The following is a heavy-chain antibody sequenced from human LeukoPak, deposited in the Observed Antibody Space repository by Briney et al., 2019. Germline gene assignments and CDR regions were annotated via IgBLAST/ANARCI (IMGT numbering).Heavy chain of an antibody. CDR1: GYTFTSYG. CDR3: ARDDYDSSGYYDY. Sequence: ASVKVSCKASGYTFTSYGISWVRQAPGQGLEWMGRIDPNSGGTNYAQKFQGRVTMTRDTSISTAYMGLSRLRSDDTAVYYCARDDYDSSGYYDYWGQGTLVTVSS. CDR2: IDPNSGGT. V-gene: IGHV1-2*06. J-gene: IGHJ4*02. D-gene: IGHD3-22*01.